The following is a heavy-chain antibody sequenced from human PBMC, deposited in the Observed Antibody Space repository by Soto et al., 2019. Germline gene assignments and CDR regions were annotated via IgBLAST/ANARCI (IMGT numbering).Heavy chain of an antibody. CDR2: ISGTGDNA. V-gene: IGHV3-23*01. CDR1: GFIFSSYA. D-gene: IGHD3-3*01. Sequence: EVQLLESGGGLVQPGGSVRLSCAASGFIFSSYAMSWVRQAPGKGLEWVSAISGTGDNAYYADSVKGRFTVSRDNSQSTLSLRMKSLSAEDTAIYYCAKFFAAGTRGYFDSWGQGTLVTVSS. J-gene: IGHJ4*02. CDR3: AKFFAAGTRGYFDS.